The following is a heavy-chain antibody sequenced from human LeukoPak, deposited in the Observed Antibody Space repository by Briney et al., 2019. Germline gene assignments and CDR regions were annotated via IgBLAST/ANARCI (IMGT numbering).Heavy chain of an antibody. Sequence: PPETLSLTCAVYGGSFSGYYWSWIRQPPGKGLEWIGEINHSGSTNYNPSLKSRVTISVDTSKNQFSLKLSSVTAADTAVYYCARGLELLSNYYYYYMDVWGKGTTVTVSS. CDR3: ARGLELLSNYYYYYMDV. CDR2: INHSGST. V-gene: IGHV4-34*01. D-gene: IGHD1-7*01. J-gene: IGHJ6*03. CDR1: GGSFSGYY.